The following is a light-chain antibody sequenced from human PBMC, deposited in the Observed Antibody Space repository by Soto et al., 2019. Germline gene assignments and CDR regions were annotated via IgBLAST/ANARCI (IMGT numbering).Light chain of an antibody. J-gene: IGKJ2*01. CDR3: QQGYTSPL. CDR1: QSISRS. CDR2: AAS. Sequence: DIKMTQSPSALAASVGYRVTFTYRATQSISRSLNWYQQKPGKAPKLLIYAASTWQSGVPSRLIVSGSRTDLSLTINSLQPGDAATYYCQQGYTSPLVGQGTQLEIK. V-gene: IGKV1-39*01.